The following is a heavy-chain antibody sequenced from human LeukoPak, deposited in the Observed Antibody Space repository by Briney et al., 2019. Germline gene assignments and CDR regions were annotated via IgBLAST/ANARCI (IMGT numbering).Heavy chain of an antibody. CDR1: GFTFSSYS. CDR3: ARDRVYYDILTGYEPYFDY. CDR2: ISSSSSYI. V-gene: IGHV3-21*01. J-gene: IGHJ4*02. Sequence: GGSLRLSCAASGFTFSSYSMNWVRQAPGKGLEWVSSISSSSSYIYYADSVKGRFTNSRDNAKNSLYLQMNSLRAEDTAVYYCARDRVYYDILTGYEPYFDYWGQGTLVTVSS. D-gene: IGHD3-9*01.